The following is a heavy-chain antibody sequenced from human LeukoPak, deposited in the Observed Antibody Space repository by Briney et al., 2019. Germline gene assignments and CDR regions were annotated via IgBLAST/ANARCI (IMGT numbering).Heavy chain of an antibody. Sequence: PSETLSLTCTVSGGSISSGDYYWSWIRQPPGKGLEWIGYIYYSGSTYYNPSLKSRVTISVDTSKNQFSLKLSPVTAADTAVYYCARDLGYGGNGAFDIWGQGTMVTVSS. CDR2: IYYSGST. CDR3: ARDLGYGGNGAFDI. J-gene: IGHJ3*02. CDR1: GGSISSGDYY. V-gene: IGHV4-30-4*01. D-gene: IGHD4-23*01.